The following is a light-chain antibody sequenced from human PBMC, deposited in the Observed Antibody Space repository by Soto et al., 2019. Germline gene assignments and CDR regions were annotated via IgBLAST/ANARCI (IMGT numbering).Light chain of an antibody. Sequence: QSALTQPASVSGSPGQSITISCTGTSSDVGGYNFVSWYQQHPGKAPKIMIYDVTNRPSGVSTRFSGSKSGNTASLTISGLQAEDEADYYCSSYTSSSTLLFGTGTKLTVL. J-gene: IGLJ1*01. CDR1: SSDVGGYNF. V-gene: IGLV2-14*01. CDR3: SSYTSSSTLL. CDR2: DVT.